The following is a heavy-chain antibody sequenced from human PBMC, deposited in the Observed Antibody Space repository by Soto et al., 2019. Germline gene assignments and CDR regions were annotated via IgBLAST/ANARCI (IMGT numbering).Heavy chain of an antibody. CDR3: ARYSNNWFQTEGMDV. J-gene: IGHJ6*02. D-gene: IGHD6-13*01. V-gene: IGHV4-4*07. Sequence: SETLSLTCTVSGGSISSYYWSWIRQPPGKGLEWIGRIDTSGNTNYNPSLKSRVTMSVDTSKKQFSLKLTSVTAADTAVYYCARYSNNWFQTEGMDVWGQGTTVTVS. CDR2: IDTSGNT. CDR1: GGSISSYY.